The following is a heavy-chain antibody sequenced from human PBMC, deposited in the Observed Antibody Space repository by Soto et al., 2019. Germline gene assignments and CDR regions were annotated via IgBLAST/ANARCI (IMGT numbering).Heavy chain of an antibody. CDR1: GYTFTSYG. CDR3: ASPGITGTTGSAVYYYGMDV. Sequence: GASVKVSCQASGYTFTSYGISWVRQAPGQGLEWMGGIIPIFGTANYAQKFQGRVTITADESTSTAYMELSSLRSEDTAVYYCASPGITGTTGSAVYYYGMDVWGQGTTVTVSS. J-gene: IGHJ6*02. CDR2: IIPIFGTA. V-gene: IGHV1-69*13. D-gene: IGHD1-7*01.